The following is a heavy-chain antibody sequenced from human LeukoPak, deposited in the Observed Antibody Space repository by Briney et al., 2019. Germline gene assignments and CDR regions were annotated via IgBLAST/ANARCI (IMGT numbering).Heavy chain of an antibody. D-gene: IGHD5-18*01. CDR1: GSSLSELS. V-gene: IGHV1-24*01. J-gene: IGHJ4*02. Sequence: ASVKVSCTVSGSSLSELSLYWVRQAPGKGREWMGGFDVIDSETFYAQKFQGRVTMTEDSSTDTAYMELRSLTSDDTALYYCAAGRPYSLLDYWGQGTLVTVSS. CDR3: AAGRPYSLLDY. CDR2: FDVIDSET.